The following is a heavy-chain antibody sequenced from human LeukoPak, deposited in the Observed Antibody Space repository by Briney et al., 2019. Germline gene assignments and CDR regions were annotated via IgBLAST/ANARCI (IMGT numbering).Heavy chain of an antibody. V-gene: IGHV3-7*01. J-gene: IGHJ4*02. CDR2: IKLDGSEK. CDR1: GFTFGRYW. D-gene: IGHD4-17*01. CDR3: ATSRRGDYGDYAYY. Sequence: PGGSLRLSCVASGFTFGRYWMSWVRQAPGKGLEWVANIKLDGSEKNYVDSVRGRFTISRDNAKNSLYLQMNSLRAEDTAVYYCATSRRGDYGDYAYYWGQGTLVTVSS.